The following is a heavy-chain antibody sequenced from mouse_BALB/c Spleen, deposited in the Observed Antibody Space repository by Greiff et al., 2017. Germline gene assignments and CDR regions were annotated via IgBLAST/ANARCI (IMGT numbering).Heavy chain of an antibody. CDR3: ARPITTVYAMDY. CDR1: GFTFSSYG. V-gene: IGHV5-6*02. Sequence: DVKLVESGGDLVKPGGSLKLSCAASGFTFSSYGMSWVRQTPDKRLEWVATISSGGSYTYYPDSVKGRFTISRDNAKNTLYLQMSSLKSEDTAMYYCARPITTVYAMDYWGQGTSVTVSS. D-gene: IGHD1-1*01. J-gene: IGHJ4*01. CDR2: ISSGGSYT.